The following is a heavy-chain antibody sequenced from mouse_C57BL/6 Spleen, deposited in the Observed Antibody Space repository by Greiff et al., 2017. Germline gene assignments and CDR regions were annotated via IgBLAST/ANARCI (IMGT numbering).Heavy chain of an antibody. D-gene: IGHD2-3*01. V-gene: IGHV1-61*01. CDR3: ARSDGYYRYAMDY. J-gene: IGHJ4*01. CDR2: IYPSDSET. Sequence: QVQLQQPGAELVRPGSSVKLSCKASGYTFTSYWMDWVKQRPGQGLAWIGNIYPSDSETHYNQKFKDKATLTVDKSSSTAYMQLSSLTSEDSAVYYCARSDGYYRYAMDYWGQGTSVTVSS. CDR1: GYTFTSYW.